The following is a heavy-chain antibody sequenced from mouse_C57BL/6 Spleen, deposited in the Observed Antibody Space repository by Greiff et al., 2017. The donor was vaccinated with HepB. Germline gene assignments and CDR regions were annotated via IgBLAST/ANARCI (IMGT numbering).Heavy chain of an antibody. CDR1: GYTFTSYW. Sequence: VKLQQPGAELVMPGASVKLSCKASGYTFTSYWMHWVKQRPGQGLEWIGEIDPSDSYTNYNQKFKGKSTLTVDKSSSTAYMQLSSLTSEDSAVYYCARSGGHPYAMDYWGQGTSVTVSS. V-gene: IGHV1-69*01. CDR2: IDPSDSYT. J-gene: IGHJ4*01. D-gene: IGHD3-1*01. CDR3: ARSGGHPYAMDY.